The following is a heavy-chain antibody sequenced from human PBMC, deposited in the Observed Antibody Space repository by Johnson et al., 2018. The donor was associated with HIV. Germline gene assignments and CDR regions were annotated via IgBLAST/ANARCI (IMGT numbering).Heavy chain of an antibody. CDR3: ARRGTSSSSGLHAFDI. CDR1: GFTVSSNY. CDR2: LYSGGDT. D-gene: IGHD6-6*01. J-gene: IGHJ3*02. Sequence: VQVVESGGGLVQPGGSLRLSCAASGFTVSSNYMTWVRQGPGRGLEWVSVLYSGGDTYYADSVKGRFTISRDNSKNTLYVQMNSLRAEDTDVYYCARRGTSSSSGLHAFDIWGQGTMVTVSS. V-gene: IGHV3-66*02.